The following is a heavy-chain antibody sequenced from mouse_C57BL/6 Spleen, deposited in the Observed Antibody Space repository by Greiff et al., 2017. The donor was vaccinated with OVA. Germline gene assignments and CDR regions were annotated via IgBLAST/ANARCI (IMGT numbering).Heavy chain of an antibody. CDR3: ARRLGYFDY. J-gene: IGHJ2*01. D-gene: IGHD1-2*01. CDR2: INPNNGGT. Sequence: VQLQQSGPELVKPGASVKISCKASGYTFTDYYMNWVKQSHGKSLEWIGDINPNNGGTSYNQKFKGKATLTVDKSSSTAYMELLSLTSEDSAVYYCARRLGYFDYWGQGTTLTVSS. CDR1: GYTFTDYY. V-gene: IGHV1-26*01.